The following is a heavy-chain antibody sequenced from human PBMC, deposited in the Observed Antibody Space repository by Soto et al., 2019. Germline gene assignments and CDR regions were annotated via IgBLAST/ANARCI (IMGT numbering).Heavy chain of an antibody. CDR1: GLTFSSYA. V-gene: IGHV3-64*01. CDR3: ASVPLAAST. D-gene: IGHD2-15*01. CDR2: ISSNGGST. Sequence: EVQLVESGGGLVQPGGSLTLSCAASGLTFSSYAMHWVRQAPGKGLEYVSAISSNGGSTYYANSVKGRFPISRDNSKNTLYLQMGSLRADDMAGYYCASVPLAASTWGQGTLVTVSS. J-gene: IGHJ5*02.